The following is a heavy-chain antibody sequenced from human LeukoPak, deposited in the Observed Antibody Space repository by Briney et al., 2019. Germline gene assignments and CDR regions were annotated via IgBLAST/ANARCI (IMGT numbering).Heavy chain of an antibody. CDR2: IKQDGSEK. J-gene: IGHJ4*02. Sequence: TGGSLRLSCTASGFTFSGYWMSWVRQAPGKGLEWVANIKQDGSEKYYVDSVKGRFTISRDNAKNSLYLQMNSLRAEDTAVYYCARGDYFDSSGYTFDYWGQGTLVTVSS. CDR1: GFTFSGYW. CDR3: ARGDYFDSSGYTFDY. V-gene: IGHV3-7*01. D-gene: IGHD3-22*01.